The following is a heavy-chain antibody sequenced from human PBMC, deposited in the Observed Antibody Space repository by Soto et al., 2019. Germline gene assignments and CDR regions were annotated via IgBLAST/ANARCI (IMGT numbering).Heavy chain of an antibody. CDR3: ARDRGGYSYGLANV. CDR1: GCTFSSYD. V-gene: IGHV3-13*01. D-gene: IGHD5-18*01. J-gene: IGHJ6*02. Sequence: PGKSLRLSCAASGCTFSSYDMHWVRQATGKGLEWVSAIGTAGDTYYPGSVKGRFTISRENAKNSLYLQMNSLRAGDTAVYYCARDRGGYSYGLANVWGQGTTVTASS. CDR2: IGTAGDT.